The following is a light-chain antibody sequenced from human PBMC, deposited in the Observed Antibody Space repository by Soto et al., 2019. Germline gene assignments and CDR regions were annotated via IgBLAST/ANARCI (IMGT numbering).Light chain of an antibody. CDR1: QSVDSN. V-gene: IGKV3-15*01. J-gene: IGKJ5*01. CDR2: GAS. CDR3: QHYYNWPPIT. Sequence: EIVMTQSLATLSVSPGERVTLSCRASQSVDSNLAWYQQRPGQAPRLLIYGASIRATGIPARFSGSGSGTEFTLTISSLQSEDFAIYYCQHYYNWPPITFGQGTRLEIK.